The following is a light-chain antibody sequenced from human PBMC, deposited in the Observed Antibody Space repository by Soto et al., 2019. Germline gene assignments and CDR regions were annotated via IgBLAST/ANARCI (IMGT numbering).Light chain of an antibody. V-gene: IGLV2-14*01. CDR3: SSFTSRTTYV. Sequence: GISNRFSGSKSGNTDSLNISGLKAEDEADYYCSSFTSRTTYVFGTGTKVTVL. J-gene: IGLJ1*01.